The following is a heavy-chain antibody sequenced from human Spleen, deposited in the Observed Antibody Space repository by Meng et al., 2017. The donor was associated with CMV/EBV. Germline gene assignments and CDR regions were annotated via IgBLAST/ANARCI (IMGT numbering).Heavy chain of an antibody. J-gene: IGHJ5*02. CDR2: IYYSGST. Sequence: GSLRLSCTVSGGSISSSSYYWGWIRQPPGKGLEWIGSIYYSGSTYYNPSLKSRVTISVDTSKNQFSLKLSSVTAADTAVYYCASNVVVSWYQLLMYNWFDPWGQGTLVTVSS. CDR3: ASNVVVSWYQLLMYNWFDP. CDR1: GGSISSSSYY. D-gene: IGHD2-2*01. V-gene: IGHV4-39*07.